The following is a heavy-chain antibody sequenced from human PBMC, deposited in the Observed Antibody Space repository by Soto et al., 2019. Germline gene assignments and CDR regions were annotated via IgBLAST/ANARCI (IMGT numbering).Heavy chain of an antibody. CDR3: ARDLGSSGWNRKPDYYYSGMDV. CDR2: ISAYNGNT. J-gene: IGHJ6*02. V-gene: IGHV1-18*01. CDR1: GYTFTSYG. Sequence: QVQLVQSGAEVKKPGASVKVSCKASGYTFTSYGISWVRQAPGQGLEWMGWISAYNGNTNYAQKLQGRVTMTTDTSTSTADMELRSLRSDETAVYYCARDLGSSGWNRKPDYYYSGMDVWGQGTTVTVSS. D-gene: IGHD6-19*01.